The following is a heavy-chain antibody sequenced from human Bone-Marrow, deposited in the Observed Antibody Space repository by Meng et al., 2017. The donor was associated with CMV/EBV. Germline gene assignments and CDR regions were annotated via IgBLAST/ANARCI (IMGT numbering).Heavy chain of an antibody. D-gene: IGHD3-3*01. V-gene: IGHV1-2*02. CDR3: ARVDGVVPYYYYGMDV. J-gene: IGHJ6*02. Sequence: ASVKVSCKASGYTFTGYYMHWVRQAPGQGLEWMGWINPNSGGTNYAQKFQGRVTMTRDTSISTAYMELSRLRSEDTAVYYCARVDGVVPYYYYGMDVWGQGTTVTVSS. CDR1: GYTFTGYY. CDR2: INPNSGGT.